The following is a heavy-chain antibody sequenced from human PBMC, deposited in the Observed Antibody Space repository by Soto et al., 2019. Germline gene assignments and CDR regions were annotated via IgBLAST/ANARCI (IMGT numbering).Heavy chain of an antibody. CDR2: ISYDGSKK. V-gene: IGHV3-30*18. CDR1: GFTFSSSG. CDR3: AKDGGYDSRGFYRHSDY. D-gene: IGHD3-22*01. Sequence: QVQLVESGGGVVQPGRSLTLSCAASGFTFSSSGMHWVRQAPGKGLEWVGFISYDGSKKFLGDSVKGRFIISRDNSKNTVYVEMNGLRNEDTAVYYCAKDGGYDSRGFYRHSDYWGQGILVIVSS. J-gene: IGHJ4*02.